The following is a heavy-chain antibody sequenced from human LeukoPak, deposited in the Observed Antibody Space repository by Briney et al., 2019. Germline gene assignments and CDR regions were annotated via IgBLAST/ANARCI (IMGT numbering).Heavy chain of an antibody. V-gene: IGHV3-33*01. CDR3: ARGRLPIAAAVPCDFDY. J-gene: IGHJ4*02. D-gene: IGHD6-13*01. CDR1: GFTFSSYG. CDR2: IWYDGSNK. Sequence: GGSLRLSCAASGFTFSSYGMHWVRQAPGKGLEWVAVIWYDGSNKYYADSVKGRFTISRDNSKNTLYLQMNSLRAEDTAVYYCARGRLPIAAAVPCDFDYWGQGTLVTVSS.